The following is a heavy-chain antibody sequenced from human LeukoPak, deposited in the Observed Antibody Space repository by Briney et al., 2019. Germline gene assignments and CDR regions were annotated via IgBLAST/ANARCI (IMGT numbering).Heavy chain of an antibody. D-gene: IGHD3-3*01. CDR1: GGSFSGYY. CDR2: INHSGST. CDR3: ARDRYDSYPMDV. J-gene: IGHJ6*02. Sequence: SETLSLTCAVYGGSFSGYYWSWIRQPPGKGLEWIGEINHSGSTNYNPSLKSRVTISVDTSKNQFSLKPSSVTAADTAVYYCARDRYDSYPMDVWGQGTTVTVSS. V-gene: IGHV4-34*01.